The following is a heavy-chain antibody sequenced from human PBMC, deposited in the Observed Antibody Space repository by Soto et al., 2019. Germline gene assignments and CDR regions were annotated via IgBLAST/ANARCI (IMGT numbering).Heavy chain of an antibody. CDR1: GYTFTIYG. CDR2: ISPDNGNT. D-gene: IGHD5-12*01. Sequence: QVQLVQSGGEVKKPGASVKVSCKASGYTFTIYGINWVRQAPGQGLEWMGWISPDNGNTNYAQKLPGRVTMTTDTPPTPAYMALRSLRSDDTAVYYCARALGYSGYAAMDVWGQGTTVTVSS. J-gene: IGHJ6*02. CDR3: ARALGYSGYAAMDV. V-gene: IGHV1-18*01.